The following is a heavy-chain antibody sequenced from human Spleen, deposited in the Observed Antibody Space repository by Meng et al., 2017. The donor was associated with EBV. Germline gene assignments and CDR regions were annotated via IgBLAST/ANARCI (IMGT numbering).Heavy chain of an antibody. V-gene: IGHV4-34*10. D-gene: IGHD6-13*01. CDR1: GGSFSGHY. Sequence: QLQLQESGPRLVKPSEPLSLTCIVYGGSFSGHYWSWIRQSPGKGLEWIGEINHAGSTNYNPSLKSRVTISVDTSKDQFSLKLSSVTAADTAVYYCARDSLSSSWYRFDPWGQGTLVTVSS. CDR3: ARDSLSSSWYRFDP. J-gene: IGHJ5*02. CDR2: INHAGST.